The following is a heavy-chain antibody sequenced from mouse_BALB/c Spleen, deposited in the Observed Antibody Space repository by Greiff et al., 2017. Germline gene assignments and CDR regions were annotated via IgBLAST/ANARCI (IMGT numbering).Heavy chain of an antibody. CDR2: ISSGGSYT. V-gene: IGHV5-9-3*01. D-gene: IGHD1-2*01. J-gene: IGHJ2*01. Sequence: EVQLVESGGGLVKPGGSLKLSCAASGFTFSSYAMSWVRQTPEKRLEWVATISSGGSYTYYPDSVKGRFTISRDNAKNTLYLQMSSLRSEDTAMYYCARDYYGYHFDYWGQGTTLTVSS. CDR3: ARDYYGYHFDY. CDR1: GFTFSSYA.